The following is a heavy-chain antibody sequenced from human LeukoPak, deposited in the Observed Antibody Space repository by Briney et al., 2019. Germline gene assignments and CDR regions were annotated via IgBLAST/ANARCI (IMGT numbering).Heavy chain of an antibody. CDR1: GYSFTSYW. D-gene: IGHD3-10*01. CDR3: ARLEYYYGSGMYYFDY. J-gene: IGHJ4*02. Sequence: GESLKISCKGSGYSFTSYWISWVRQMPGKGLEWMGRIDPSDSYTNYSPSFQGHVTISADKSISTAYLQWSSLKASDTAMYYCARLEYYYGSGMYYFDYWGQGTLVTVSS. CDR2: IDPSDSYT. V-gene: IGHV5-10-1*01.